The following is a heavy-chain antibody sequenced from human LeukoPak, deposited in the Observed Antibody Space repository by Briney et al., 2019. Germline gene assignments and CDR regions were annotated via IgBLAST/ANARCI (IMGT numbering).Heavy chain of an antibody. CDR1: GYTFTGYY. J-gene: IGHJ3*02. CDR3: ARVGFGEFDHAFDI. Sequence: ASVKVSCKASGYTFTGYYMHWVRQAPGQGLEWMGWINPNSGGTNYAQKFQGRVTMTRDTSISTAYMELSRLSSDDTAVYYCARVGFGEFDHAFDIWGQGTMVTVSS. D-gene: IGHD3-10*01. V-gene: IGHV1-2*02. CDR2: INPNSGGT.